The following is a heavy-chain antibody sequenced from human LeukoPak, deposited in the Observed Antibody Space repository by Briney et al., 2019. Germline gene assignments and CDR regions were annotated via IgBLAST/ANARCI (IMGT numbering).Heavy chain of an antibody. D-gene: IGHD4-17*01. J-gene: IGHJ4*02. CDR2: INWNGGST. CDR3: AKRRNGDYPFDY. CDR1: GFTFSSYA. Sequence: GGSLRLSCAASGFTFSSYAMSWVRQAPGKGLEWVSGINWNGGSTGYADSVKGRFTISRDNSKNTLYLQMNSLRAEDTAVYYCAKRRNGDYPFDYWGQGTLVTVSS. V-gene: IGHV3-23*01.